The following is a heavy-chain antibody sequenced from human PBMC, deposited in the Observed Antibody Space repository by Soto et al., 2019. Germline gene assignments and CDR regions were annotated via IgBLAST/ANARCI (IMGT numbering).Heavy chain of an antibody. V-gene: IGHV1-69*02. Sequence: SVKVSCKASGGTFSSYTISWVRQAPGQGLEWMGRIIPILGIANYAQKFQGRVTITADKSTSTAYMELSSLRSEDTAVYYCARGRNEGGTTVTTRYYYYMDVWGKGTTVTVSS. CDR1: GGTFSSYT. J-gene: IGHJ6*03. D-gene: IGHD4-17*01. CDR3: ARGRNEGGTTVTTRYYYYMDV. CDR2: IIPILGIA.